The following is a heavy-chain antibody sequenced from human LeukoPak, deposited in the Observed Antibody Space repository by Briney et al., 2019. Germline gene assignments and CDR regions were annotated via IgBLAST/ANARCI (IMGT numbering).Heavy chain of an antibody. V-gene: IGHV4-39*01. D-gene: IGHD6-13*01. CDR3: ATQTIAGQHPAAGTRYYGMDV. J-gene: IGHJ6*02. CDR1: GGSISSSSYY. CDR2: VYYSGST. Sequence: SETLSLTCSVSGGSISSSSYYWGWIRQPPGKGLEWIGNVYYSGSTYYNPSLKSRVTISVDTSKNQFSLKLSSVTAADTAVYYCATQTIAGQHPAAGTRYYGMDVWGQGTTVTVSS.